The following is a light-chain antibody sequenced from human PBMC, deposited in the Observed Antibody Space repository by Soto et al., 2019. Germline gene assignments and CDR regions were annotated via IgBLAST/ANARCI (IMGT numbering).Light chain of an antibody. V-gene: IGKV1-5*03. CDR2: KAS. Sequence: IQMTQSPSSLSASVGDRVTITCRASQGIRKDLGWYQVKPGKAPKLLIYKASSLESGVPSRFSGSGSGTEFTLTISSLQPDDFATYYCQQYNSYSITFGQGTRLEIK. CDR3: QQYNSYSIT. CDR1: QGIRKD. J-gene: IGKJ5*01.